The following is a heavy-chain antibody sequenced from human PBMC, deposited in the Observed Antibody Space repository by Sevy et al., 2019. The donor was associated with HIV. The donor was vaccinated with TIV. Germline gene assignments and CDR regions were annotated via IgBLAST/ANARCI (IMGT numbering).Heavy chain of an antibody. CDR1: GGSFSGYY. J-gene: IGHJ6*02. V-gene: IGHV4-34*01. D-gene: IGHD3-3*01. Sequence: SETLSLTCAVYGGSFSGYYWSWIRQPPGKGLEWIGEINHSGSTNYNPSLKSRVTISVDTSKNQFSLKLSSVTAADTAVYYCARGRYDFWSGGGYYYYGMDVWGQETTVTVSS. CDR3: ARGRYDFWSGGGYYYYGMDV. CDR2: INHSGST.